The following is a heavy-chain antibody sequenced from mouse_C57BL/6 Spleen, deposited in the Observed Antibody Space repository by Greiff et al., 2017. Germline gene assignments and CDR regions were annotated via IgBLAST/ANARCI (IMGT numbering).Heavy chain of an antibody. Sequence: VKLLESGPELVKPGASVKISCKASGYAFSSSWMNWVKQRPGKGLEWIGRIYPGDGDTNYNGKFKGKATLTADKSSSTAYMQLSSLTSEDSAVYFCARSLGRAWFAYWGQGTLVTVSA. V-gene: IGHV1-82*01. CDR2: IYPGDGDT. D-gene: IGHD4-1*01. J-gene: IGHJ3*01. CDR3: ARSLGRAWFAY. CDR1: GYAFSSSW.